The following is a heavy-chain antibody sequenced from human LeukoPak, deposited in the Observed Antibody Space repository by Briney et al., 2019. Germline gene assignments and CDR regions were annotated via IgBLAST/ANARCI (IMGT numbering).Heavy chain of an antibody. Sequence: SQTLSLTCTVSGGSISSGNYYWSWIRQPAGKGLEWIGHIYTSGSTNYNPSLKSRVTISVDTSKNQFSLKLSSLTAADTAVYYCAREGYDSLRGQGTLVTVSS. D-gene: IGHD3-3*01. J-gene: IGHJ4*02. CDR1: GGSISSGNYY. CDR3: AREGYDSL. CDR2: IYTSGST. V-gene: IGHV4-61*09.